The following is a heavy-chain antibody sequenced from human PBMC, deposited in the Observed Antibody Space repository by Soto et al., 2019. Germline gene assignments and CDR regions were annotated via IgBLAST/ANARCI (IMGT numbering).Heavy chain of an antibody. V-gene: IGHV4-30-4*01. CDR1: GGSISSGDYY. CDR2: IYYSGST. J-gene: IGHJ4*02. D-gene: IGHD2-15*01. CDR3: ARARGARYFDY. Sequence: QVQLQESGPGLVKPSQTLSLTCTVSGGSISSGDYYWSWIRQPPGKGLEWIGYIYYSGSTYYNPSRKXRXTXSXXTSKNQFSLKLSSVTAADTAVYYCARARGARYFDYWGQGTLVTVSS.